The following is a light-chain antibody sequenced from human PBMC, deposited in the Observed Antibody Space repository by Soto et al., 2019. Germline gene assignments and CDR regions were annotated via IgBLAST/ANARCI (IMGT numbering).Light chain of an antibody. Sequence: QSALTQPASVSGSPGQSITISCTGTGSDVGGYNYVSWYQQHPGIAPKVMIYDVSNRPSGVSNRFSGSKSGNTASLTISGLQAEDEADYYCSSYTSASTPLVFGGGTKVTVL. CDR3: SSYTSASTPLV. CDR1: GSDVGGYNY. CDR2: DVS. J-gene: IGLJ2*01. V-gene: IGLV2-14*01.